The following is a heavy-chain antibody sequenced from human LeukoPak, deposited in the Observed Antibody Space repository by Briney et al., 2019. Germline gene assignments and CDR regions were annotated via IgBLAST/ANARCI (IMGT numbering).Heavy chain of an antibody. CDR2: IYPGDSDT. Sequence: GESLKISCKGSGYRFTTYWIGWVRQMPGKGLEWMGIIYPGDSDTRYSPSFQGQVTISADKSISTAYLQWSSLKASDTAMYYCARQAGYSSSWLDAFDIWGQGTMVTVSS. V-gene: IGHV5-51*01. J-gene: IGHJ3*02. CDR3: ARQAGYSSSWLDAFDI. D-gene: IGHD6-13*01. CDR1: GYRFTTYW.